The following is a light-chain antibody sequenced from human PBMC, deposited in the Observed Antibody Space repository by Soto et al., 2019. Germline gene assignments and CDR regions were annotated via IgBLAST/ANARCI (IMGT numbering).Light chain of an antibody. CDR1: NSNIGRNA. J-gene: IGLJ3*02. Sequence: QSVLTQPPSASGTPGQRVTISCVGSNSNIGRNAVSWYQHLPGTAPKLLIYNDNQRPSGVPARFSGSRSGTSASLAISGVQSEDEGDYYCAPCDDGLNGPVFGGGTKLTAL. CDR2: NDN. V-gene: IGLV1-44*01. CDR3: APCDDGLNGPV.